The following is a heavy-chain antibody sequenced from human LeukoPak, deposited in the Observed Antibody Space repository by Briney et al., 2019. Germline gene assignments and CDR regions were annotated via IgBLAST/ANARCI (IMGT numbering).Heavy chain of an antibody. CDR1: GGTFSSYA. D-gene: IGHD5-18*01. J-gene: IGHJ3*02. V-gene: IGHV1-69*05. CDR2: IIPIFGTA. Sequence: VASVKASCKASGGTFSSYAISWVRQAPGQGLEWMGGIIPIFGTANYAQKFQGRVTITTDESTSTAYMELSSLRSEDTAVYYCARAVSRGYSYGLAFDIWGQGTMVTVSS. CDR3: ARAVSRGYSYGLAFDI.